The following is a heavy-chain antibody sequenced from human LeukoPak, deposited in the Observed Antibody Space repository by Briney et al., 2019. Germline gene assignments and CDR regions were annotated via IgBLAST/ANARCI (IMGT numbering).Heavy chain of an antibody. CDR2: ISYDGSNK. J-gene: IGHJ4*02. Sequence: GGSLRLSCAASEFTFSSYGMHWVRQAPGKGLEWVAVISYDGSNKYYADSVKGRFTTSRDNAKNSLYLQMNSLRAEDTAVYYCARDGYNDSSGHDYWGQGTLVTVSS. CDR1: EFTFSSYG. D-gene: IGHD3-22*01. V-gene: IGHV3-30*03. CDR3: ARDGYNDSSGHDY.